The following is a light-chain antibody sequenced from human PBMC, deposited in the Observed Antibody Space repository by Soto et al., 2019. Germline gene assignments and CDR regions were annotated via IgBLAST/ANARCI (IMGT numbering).Light chain of an antibody. J-gene: IGKJ1*01. V-gene: IGKV3D-20*01. CDR2: DTS. Sequence: EIVLTQSPVTLSLSPGERATLSCGASQSLSSGYLAWYQQKPGLAPRLLIYDTSRRAPGIPDRFSGSGSGTDFTLTISRLEPEEFAVYYCQQYATSTRTCGQGTKVEI. CDR3: QQYATSTRT. CDR1: QSLSSGY.